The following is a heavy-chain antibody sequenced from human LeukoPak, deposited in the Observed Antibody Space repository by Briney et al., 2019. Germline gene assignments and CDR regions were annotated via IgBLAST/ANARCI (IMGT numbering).Heavy chain of an antibody. J-gene: IGHJ4*02. CDR2: ISNDGTYK. Sequence: GGSLRLSCAASGFTFSSYAMHWVRQAPDKGLEYVAVISNDGTYKYYGASVKGRFTISRDNSKNTLYLQMDSLRSEDTAVYYCARSLGDDWGQGTLVTVSS. CDR3: ARSLGDD. V-gene: IGHV3-30*04. CDR1: GFTFSSYA. D-gene: IGHD3-16*01.